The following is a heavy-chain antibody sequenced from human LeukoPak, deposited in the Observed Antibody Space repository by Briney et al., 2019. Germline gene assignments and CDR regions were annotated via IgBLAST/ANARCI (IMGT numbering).Heavy chain of an antibody. V-gene: IGHV3-21*01. Sequence: MAGGSLRLSCAVSGFTFSTYSMNWVRQAPGKGLEWVSSISSSSSYIYYADSVKGRFTISRDNAKNSLYLQMNSLRAEDTAVYYCAREYCSGGSCYHYFDYWGQGTLVTVSS. CDR1: GFTFSTYS. D-gene: IGHD2-15*01. CDR2: ISSSSSYI. J-gene: IGHJ4*02. CDR3: AREYCSGGSCYHYFDY.